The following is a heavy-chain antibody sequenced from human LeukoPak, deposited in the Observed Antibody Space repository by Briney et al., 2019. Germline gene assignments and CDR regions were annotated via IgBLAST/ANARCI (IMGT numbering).Heavy chain of an antibody. CDR2: INPSGGST. V-gene: IGHV1-46*01. CDR1: GYTFTGYY. Sequence: ASVKVSCKASGYTFTGYYMHWVRPAPGQGLEWMGIINPSGGSTSYAQKFQGRVTMTRDTSTSTVYMELSSLRSEDTAVHYCARFNGLERRMPFDYWGQGTLVTVSS. CDR3: ARFNGLERRMPFDY. J-gene: IGHJ4*02. D-gene: IGHD1-1*01.